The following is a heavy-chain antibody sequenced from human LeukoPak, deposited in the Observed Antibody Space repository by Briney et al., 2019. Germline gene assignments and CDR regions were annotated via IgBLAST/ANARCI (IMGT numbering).Heavy chain of an antibody. CDR3: ATLSYGAFDI. CDR1: GGSTSSHY. Sequence: SETLSLTCTVSGGSTSSHYCSWIRQPPGKGLEWIGYMYYSGITNYNPSLKSRVTISVDTSKNQFSLKVSSVTAADTAVYYCATLSYGAFDIWGQGTKVTVSS. D-gene: IGHD1-26*01. CDR2: MYYSGIT. J-gene: IGHJ3*02. V-gene: IGHV4-59*11.